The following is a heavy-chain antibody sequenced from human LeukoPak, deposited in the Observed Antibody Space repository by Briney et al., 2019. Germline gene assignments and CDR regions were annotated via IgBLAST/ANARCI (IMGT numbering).Heavy chain of an antibody. CDR2: IYHGGST. D-gene: IGHD4-17*01. V-gene: IGHV4-39*01. CDR1: GGSIRSSDYL. Sequence: SETLSLTCIVSGGSIRSSDYLWGWIRQPPGMGLEWIGTIYHGGSTYYNPSLNSRVTISVDTSNNQFSLKLNSVIAADTAVYYCARHYGPWGQGTLVTVSS. CDR3: ARHYGP. J-gene: IGHJ5*02.